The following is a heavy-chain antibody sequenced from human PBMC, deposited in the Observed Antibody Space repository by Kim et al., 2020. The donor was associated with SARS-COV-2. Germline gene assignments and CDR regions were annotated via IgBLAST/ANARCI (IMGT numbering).Heavy chain of an antibody. CDR1: GFTFSSYS. D-gene: IGHD6-19*01. J-gene: IGHJ3*02. CDR3: ARDALSSGWYGPAPDAFDI. Sequence: GGSLRLSCAASGFTFSSYSMNWVRQAPGKGLEWVSYISSSSSTIYYADSVKGRFTISRDNAKNSLYLQMNSLRDEDTAVYYCARDALSSGWYGPAPDAFDIWGQGTMVTVSS. V-gene: IGHV3-48*02. CDR2: ISSSSSTI.